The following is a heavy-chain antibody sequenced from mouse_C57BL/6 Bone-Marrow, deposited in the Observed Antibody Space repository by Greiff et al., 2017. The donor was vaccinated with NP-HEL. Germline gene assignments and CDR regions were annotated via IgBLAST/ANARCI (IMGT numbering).Heavy chain of an antibody. Sequence: QVQLQQSGAELAKPGASVKLSCKASGYTFTSYWMHWVKQRPGQGLEWIGYINPSSGYTKYNQKFKDKATLTADKSSSTAYMQLSSLTYEVSAVYYCERPAYLLWLRRGVFDYWGQGTTLTVSS. CDR2: INPSSGYT. J-gene: IGHJ2*01. V-gene: IGHV1-7*01. CDR3: ERPAYLLWLRRGVFDY. CDR1: GYTFTSYW. D-gene: IGHD2-2*01.